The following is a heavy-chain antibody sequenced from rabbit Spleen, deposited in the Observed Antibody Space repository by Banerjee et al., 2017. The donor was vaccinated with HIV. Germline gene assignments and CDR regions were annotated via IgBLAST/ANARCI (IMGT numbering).Heavy chain of an antibody. V-gene: IGHV1S45*01. CDR2: IYAGSTGST. J-gene: IGHJ4*01. CDR3: VRGASSSGYYNL. Sequence: QEQLVESGGGLVQPGASLTLTCTASGFSFSSVHWIYWVRQAPGKGLEWIGTIYAGSTGSTYYASWVNGRFTISSHNAQNTLYLQLNSLTVADTATYFCVRGASSSGYYNLWGPGTLVTVS. CDR1: GFSFSSVHW. D-gene: IGHD1-1*01.